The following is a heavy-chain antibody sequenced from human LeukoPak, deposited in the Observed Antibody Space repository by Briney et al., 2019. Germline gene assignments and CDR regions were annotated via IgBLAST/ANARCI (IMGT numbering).Heavy chain of an antibody. Sequence: GASVKVSCKASGYSFTGYYMHWVRQAPGQGLEWMGWINPNSGGTNYAQKFQGRVTMTRDTSISTAYMDLSRLRSDDTAVYYCARGGGGMVYAPVPLDYYGMDVWGQGTTVTVSS. CDR1: GYSFTGYY. D-gene: IGHD2-8*01. CDR2: INPNSGGT. CDR3: ARGGGGMVYAPVPLDYYGMDV. V-gene: IGHV1-2*02. J-gene: IGHJ6*02.